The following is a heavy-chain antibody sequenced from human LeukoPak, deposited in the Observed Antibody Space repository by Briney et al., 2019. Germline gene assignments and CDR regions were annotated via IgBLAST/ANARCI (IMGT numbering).Heavy chain of an antibody. Sequence: SETLSLTCAVYGGSFSGYYWSWIRQPPGKGLEWIGEINHSGSTNYNPSLKSRVTISVDTSKNQLSLKLSSVTAADTAVYYCAREGSGYYDFWSGYYRGSWFDPWGQGTLVTVSS. CDR3: AREGSGYYDFWSGYYRGSWFDP. V-gene: IGHV4-34*01. CDR1: GGSFSGYY. D-gene: IGHD3-3*01. J-gene: IGHJ5*02. CDR2: INHSGST.